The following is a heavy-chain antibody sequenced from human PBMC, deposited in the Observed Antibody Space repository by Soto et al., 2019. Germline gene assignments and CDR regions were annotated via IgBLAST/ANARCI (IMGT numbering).Heavy chain of an antibody. V-gene: IGHV3-21*01. Sequence: GGSLRLSCAASGFTFSSYSMNWVRQAPGKGLEWVSSISSSSSYIYYADSVKGRFTISRDNAKNSLYLQMNSLRAEDTAVYYCARVMITFGGVSFDYWGQGTLVTVSA. CDR2: ISSSSSYI. CDR3: ARVMITFGGVSFDY. CDR1: GFTFSSYS. J-gene: IGHJ4*02. D-gene: IGHD3-16*01.